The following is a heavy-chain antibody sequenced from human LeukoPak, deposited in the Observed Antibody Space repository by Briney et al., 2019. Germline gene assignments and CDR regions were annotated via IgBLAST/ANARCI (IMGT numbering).Heavy chain of an antibody. Sequence: GGSLRLSCAASGLTVSNKYMSWVRQAPGKGLEWVSVINRGGSTYYADSVKGRFTISRDQSKNTLYLQMNSLRAEDTALYYCAFPGIAASGRGLGFDYWGQGTLVTVSS. V-gene: IGHV3-53*01. CDR3: AFPGIAASGRGLGFDY. J-gene: IGHJ4*02. D-gene: IGHD6-13*01. CDR2: INRGGST. CDR1: GLTVSNKY.